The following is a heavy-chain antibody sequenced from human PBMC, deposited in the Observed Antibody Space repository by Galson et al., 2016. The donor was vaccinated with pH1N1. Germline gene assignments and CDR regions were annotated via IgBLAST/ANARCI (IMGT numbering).Heavy chain of an antibody. CDR3: VRRVVGELLGNWFDP. Sequence: LSLPCTVSGDSISSSSYYWGWIRQPPGKGLEWIGSMYYSGSSYYNPSLKSRVTISVDTSKNQFSLKLSSVTAADTAVYYCVRRVVGELLGNWFDPWGQGTLVTVSS. V-gene: IGHV4-39*01. CDR2: MYYSGSS. CDR1: GDSISSSSYY. J-gene: IGHJ5*02. D-gene: IGHD3-10*01.